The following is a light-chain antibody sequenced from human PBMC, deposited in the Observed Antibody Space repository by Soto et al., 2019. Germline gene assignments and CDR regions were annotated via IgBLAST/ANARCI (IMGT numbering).Light chain of an antibody. CDR3: SSYTSSSTGVV. CDR2: EVS. CDR1: SSDVGGYNY. V-gene: IGLV2-14*01. J-gene: IGLJ2*01. Sequence: QSALTQPASVSGSTGQSITISCTGTSSDVGGYNYVSWYQQHPGKAPKLMIYEVSNRPSGVSNRFSGSKSGNTASLTISGLQAEDEADYYCSSYTSSSTGVVFGGGTKLTVL.